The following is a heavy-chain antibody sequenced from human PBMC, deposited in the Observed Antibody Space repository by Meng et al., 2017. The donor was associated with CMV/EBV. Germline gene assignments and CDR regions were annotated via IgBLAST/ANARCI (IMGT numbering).Heavy chain of an antibody. J-gene: IGHJ5*02. CDR3: ARDKGRITIFGVVDNNWFDP. V-gene: IGHV1-69*05. D-gene: IGHD3-3*01. CDR1: GGTFSSSA. Sequence: SVKVSCQASGGTFSSSAISWVRQAPGQGLEWMGGIIPIFGTANYAQKFQGRVTITTDESTSTAYMELGSLRSEDTAVYYCARDKGRITIFGVVDNNWFDPWGQGTLVTVSS. CDR2: IIPIFGTA.